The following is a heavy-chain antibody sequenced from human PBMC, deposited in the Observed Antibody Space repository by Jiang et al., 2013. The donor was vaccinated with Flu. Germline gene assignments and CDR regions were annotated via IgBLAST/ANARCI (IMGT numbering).Heavy chain of an antibody. CDR2: I. CDR3: ARSDYYGSGSSSFDP. J-gene: IGHJ5*02. V-gene: IGHV3-21*01. D-gene: IGHD3-10*01. Sequence: IYYADSVKGRFTISRDNAKNSLYLQMNSLRAEDTAVYYCARSDYYGSGSSSFDPWGQGTLVTVSS.